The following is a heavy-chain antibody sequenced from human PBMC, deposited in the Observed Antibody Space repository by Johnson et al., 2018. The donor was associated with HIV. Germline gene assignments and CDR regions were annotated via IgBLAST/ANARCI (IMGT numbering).Heavy chain of an antibody. D-gene: IGHD5-24*01. V-gene: IGHV3-66*01. CDR1: GLTVSNNY. Sequence: VQLVESGGGLVQPGGSLRLSCAASGLTVSNNYMTWVRQGPGKGLEWVSVINSGGGPYYADSVTGRFTISRDNSKNTLYLQMNSLRAEDTAVYFCARGCRDGYTWDVFDVWGQGTRVTVSS. CDR3: ARGCRDGYTWDVFDV. CDR2: INSGGGP. J-gene: IGHJ3*01.